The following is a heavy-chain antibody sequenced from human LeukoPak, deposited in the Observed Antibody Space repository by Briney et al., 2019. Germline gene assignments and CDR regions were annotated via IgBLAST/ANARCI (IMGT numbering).Heavy chain of an antibody. V-gene: IGHV4-34*01. Sequence: KTSETLSLTCAVYGGSFSGYYWSWIRQPPGKGLEWIGEINHSGSTNYNPSLKSRVTISVDTSKNQFSLKLSSVTAADTAVYYCARQRTRLRYFDWIKDAFDIWGQGTMVTVSS. J-gene: IGHJ3*02. CDR3: ARQRTRLRYFDWIKDAFDI. CDR2: INHSGST. CDR1: GGSFSGYY. D-gene: IGHD3-9*01.